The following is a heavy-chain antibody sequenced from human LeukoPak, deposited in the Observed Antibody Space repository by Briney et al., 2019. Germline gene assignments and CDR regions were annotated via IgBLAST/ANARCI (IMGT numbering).Heavy chain of an antibody. CDR3: ARGWLTGYRNYAFDV. Sequence: GSLRLSCAASGFTFSTFAMIWVRQPPGKALEWIGNIFYSGSTYYSPSLKSRVTISLDTSRNQFSLKLNSVTAADTAVYFCARGWLTGYRNYAFDVWGQGTMVAVSS. CDR2: IFYSGST. V-gene: IGHV4-59*12. CDR1: GFTFSTFA. D-gene: IGHD3-9*01. J-gene: IGHJ3*01.